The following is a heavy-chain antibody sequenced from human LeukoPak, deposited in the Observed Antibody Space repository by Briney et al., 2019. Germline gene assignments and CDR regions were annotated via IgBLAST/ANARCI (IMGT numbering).Heavy chain of an antibody. CDR2: IKQDGSEK. J-gene: IGHJ4*02. Sequence: PGESLRLSCAASGFTFSNYWMNWVRQAPGKGLEWVANIKQDGSEKYYVDSVKGRFTISRDNAKNSLYLQMNRLRAEDTAVYYCARDPSRGYTYGYEDYWGQGTLVTVSS. V-gene: IGHV3-7*01. CDR1: GFTFSNYW. CDR3: ARDPSRGYTYGYEDY. D-gene: IGHD5-18*01.